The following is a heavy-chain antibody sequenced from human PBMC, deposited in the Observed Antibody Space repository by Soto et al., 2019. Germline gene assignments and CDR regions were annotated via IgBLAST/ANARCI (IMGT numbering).Heavy chain of an antibody. V-gene: IGHV4-61*01. J-gene: IGHJ5*02. CDR3: ARDGSGRIAARLGWFDP. Sequence: PSSTLSLTCTVSVGSVSSGSYYWIWIRHPPGKGLEWIGYIYYSGSTNYNPSLKSRVTISVDTSKNQFSLKLSSVTAADTAVYYCARDGSGRIAARLGWFDPWGQGTLVTVSS. CDR2: IYYSGST. CDR1: VGSVSSGSYY. D-gene: IGHD6-6*01.